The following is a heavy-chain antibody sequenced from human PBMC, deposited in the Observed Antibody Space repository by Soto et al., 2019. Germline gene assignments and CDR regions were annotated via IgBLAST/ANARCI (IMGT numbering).Heavy chain of an antibody. CDR3: ARQPSIENLTDYYYYGMDV. Sequence: PGESLKISCKGSGYSFTSYWIGWVRQMPGKGLEWMGIIYPGDSDTRYSPSFQGQVTISADKSISTAYLQWSSLKASDTAMYYCARQPSIENLTDYYYYGMDVWGQGTTVTVSS. V-gene: IGHV5-51*01. CDR1: GYSFTSYW. CDR2: IYPGDSDT. D-gene: IGHD6-6*01. J-gene: IGHJ6*02.